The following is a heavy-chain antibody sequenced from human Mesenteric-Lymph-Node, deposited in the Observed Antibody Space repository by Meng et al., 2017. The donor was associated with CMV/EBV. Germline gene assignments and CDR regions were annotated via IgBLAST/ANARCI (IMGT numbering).Heavy chain of an antibody. CDR2: ISSSGGT. CDR1: GGSVSSGAYY. D-gene: IGHD3-3*01. CDR3: ARAISRFGYYYGMDV. Sequence: LRLSCTVSGGSVSSGAYYWTWIRHLPGKGLEWLGYISSSGGTYYNPSLKSRVTVSLDTSENLFSPKLNSVTAADTALYYCARAISRFGYYYGMDVWGQGTTVTVSS. V-gene: IGHV4-31*03. J-gene: IGHJ6*02.